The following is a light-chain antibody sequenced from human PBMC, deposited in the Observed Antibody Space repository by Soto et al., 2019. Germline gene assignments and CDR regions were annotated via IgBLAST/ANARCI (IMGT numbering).Light chain of an antibody. CDR3: QQRSNWPLT. J-gene: IGKJ4*01. Sequence: EIVLTQSPATLSLSPGERATLSCRASQSVSSYLAWYQQKPGQAPRLLIYDASNRATDIPARFSGSGSGTDFTLTTSSLEPEDFAGYYCQQRSNWPLTFGGGTKVEIK. CDR2: DAS. CDR1: QSVSSY. V-gene: IGKV3-11*01.